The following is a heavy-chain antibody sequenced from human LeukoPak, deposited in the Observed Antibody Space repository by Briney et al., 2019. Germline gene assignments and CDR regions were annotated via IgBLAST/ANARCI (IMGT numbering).Heavy chain of an antibody. Sequence: SQTLSLTCTVSGGSISSGSYYWSWIRQPPGKGLEWIGEINHSGSTNYNPSLKSRVTISVDTSKNQFSLKLSSVTAADTAVYYCARGSGTVAYWGQGTLVTVSS. J-gene: IGHJ4*02. D-gene: IGHD4-11*01. CDR3: ARGSGTVAY. CDR1: GGSISSGSYY. CDR2: INHSGST. V-gene: IGHV4-39*07.